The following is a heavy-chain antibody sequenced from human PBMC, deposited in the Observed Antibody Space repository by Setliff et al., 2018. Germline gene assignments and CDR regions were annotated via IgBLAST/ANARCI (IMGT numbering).Heavy chain of an antibody. CDR2: ISAYNSNT. D-gene: IGHD3-3*01. Sequence: ASVKVSCKASGYTFTSYGISWVRQAPGQGLEWMGWISAYNSNTNYAQKLQGRVTMTTDTSANTAYMELSSLRSEDTAVYYCARDTYIGDFWSGYYIQGQFDPWGQGTLVTVS. CDR1: GYTFTSYG. CDR3: ARDTYIGDFWSGYYIQGQFDP. V-gene: IGHV1-18*01. J-gene: IGHJ5*02.